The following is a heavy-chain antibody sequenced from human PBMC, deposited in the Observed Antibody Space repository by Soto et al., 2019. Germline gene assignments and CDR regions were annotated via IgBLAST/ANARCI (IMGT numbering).Heavy chain of an antibody. CDR3: AKDGIGSGWSYYYYGLDV. D-gene: IGHD6-19*01. J-gene: IGHJ6*02. Sequence: HPGGSLRLSCAASGFTFSSYGMHWVRQAPGKGLEWVAVISYDGSNKYYADSLKGRFTISRDNSKNTLYLQMNSLRAEDTAVYYCAKDGIGSGWSYYYYGLDVWVHGTTVTVSS. CDR1: GFTFSSYG. CDR2: ISYDGSNK. V-gene: IGHV3-30*18.